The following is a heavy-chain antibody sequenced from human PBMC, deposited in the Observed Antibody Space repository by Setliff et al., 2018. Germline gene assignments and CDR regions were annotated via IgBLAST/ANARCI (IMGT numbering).Heavy chain of an antibody. CDR1: GGTFRSYG. Sequence: RASVKVSCKASGGTFRSYGISWVRQAPGQGLEWMGGTIPSFGSTNYAQKFQDRVTIITDESTSTAYMELSSLRTEDTAVYYCAGEGVDTRSSTDYRYYMDVWGKGTTVT. D-gene: IGHD5-18*01. CDR3: AGEGVDTRSSTDYRYYMDV. J-gene: IGHJ6*03. V-gene: IGHV1-69*05. CDR2: TIPSFGST.